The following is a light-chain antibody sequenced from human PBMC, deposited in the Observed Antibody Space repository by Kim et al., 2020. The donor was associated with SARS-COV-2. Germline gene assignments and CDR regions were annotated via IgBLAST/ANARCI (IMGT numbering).Light chain of an antibody. CDR1: RGHTRNA. Sequence: ASVRRTCTLSRGHTRNAIAWHQQQPEKGPRYLMNVNSDGSHTKGDGIPDRFSGSSSGAERYLTISSLQSEDEADYYCQTWGTGFQVFGGGTQLTVL. CDR3: QTWGTGFQV. V-gene: IGLV4-69*01. J-gene: IGLJ2*01. CDR2: VNSDGSH.